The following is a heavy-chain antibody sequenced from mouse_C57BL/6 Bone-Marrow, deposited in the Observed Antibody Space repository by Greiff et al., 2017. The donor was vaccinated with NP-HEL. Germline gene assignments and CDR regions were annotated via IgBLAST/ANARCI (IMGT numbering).Heavy chain of an antibody. J-gene: IGHJ2*01. Sequence: VQLQQSGPELVKPGASVKMSCKASGYTFTDYNMHWVKQSHGKSLEWIGYINPNNGGTSYNQKFKGKATLTVNKSSSTAYMELRSLTSEDSAVYYCASEIYYYGSSSFDYWGQGTTLTVSS. V-gene: IGHV1-22*01. CDR1: GYTFTDYN. D-gene: IGHD1-1*01. CDR2: INPNNGGT. CDR3: ASEIYYYGSSSFDY.